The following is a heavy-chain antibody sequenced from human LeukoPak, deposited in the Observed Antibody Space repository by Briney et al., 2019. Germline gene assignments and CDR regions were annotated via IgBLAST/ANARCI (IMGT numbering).Heavy chain of an antibody. CDR1: GGSISDYY. V-gene: IGHV4-31*03. CDR2: IYHSGSA. Sequence: SETLSLTCTVSGGSISDYYWSWIRQHPGKGLEWIGHIYHSGSAYYNPSLKSRVTISVDTSKSQFSLNMASVTAADTAVYYCARGVYGLEKEGLEYWGQGTLVTVSS. D-gene: IGHD3-10*01. CDR3: ARGVYGLEKEGLEY. J-gene: IGHJ4*02.